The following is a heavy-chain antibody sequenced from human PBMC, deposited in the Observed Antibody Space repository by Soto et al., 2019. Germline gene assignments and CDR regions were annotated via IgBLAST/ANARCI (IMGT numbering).Heavy chain of an antibody. CDR3: ARTGYSSGWYYFDY. J-gene: IGHJ4*02. CDR1: GFTFSSYG. Sequence: QVQLVESGGGVVQPGRSLRLSCAASGFTFSSYGMHWVRQAPGKGLEWVAVIWYGGSNKYYADSVKGRFTISRDNYKNTLYLQMNSLRAEDTAVYYCARTGYSSGWYYFDYWGQGTLVTVSS. D-gene: IGHD6-19*01. CDR2: IWYGGSNK. V-gene: IGHV3-33*01.